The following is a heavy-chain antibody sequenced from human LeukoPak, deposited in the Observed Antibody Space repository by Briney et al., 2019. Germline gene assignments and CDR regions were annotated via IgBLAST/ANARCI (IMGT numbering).Heavy chain of an antibody. J-gene: IGHJ4*02. Sequence: SETLSLTCTVSGGSMSGYYWSWMRQPAGRGLEWIGRRYTDGETNYNPSLRSRLTMSMDMSKNQFSLQMTAVTDADTAVYYCARGIQWVGSHWGQGILVTVSS. V-gene: IGHV4-4*07. CDR3: ARGIQWVGSH. CDR2: RYTDGET. CDR1: GGSMSGYY. D-gene: IGHD1-26*01.